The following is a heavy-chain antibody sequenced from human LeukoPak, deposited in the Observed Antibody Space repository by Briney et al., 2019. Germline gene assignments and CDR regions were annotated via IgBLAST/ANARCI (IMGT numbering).Heavy chain of an antibody. D-gene: IGHD3-10*01. V-gene: IGHV4-4*07. Sequence: SETLSLTCTVSGGFISSYYWSWIRQPAGKGLEWIGRIYTSGSTNYNPSLKSRVTISVDTSKNRFSLKLSSVTAADTAVYYCARGYGSGSYYAFDIWGQGTMVTVSS. CDR2: IYTSGST. CDR3: ARGYGSGSYYAFDI. CDR1: GGFISSYY. J-gene: IGHJ3*02.